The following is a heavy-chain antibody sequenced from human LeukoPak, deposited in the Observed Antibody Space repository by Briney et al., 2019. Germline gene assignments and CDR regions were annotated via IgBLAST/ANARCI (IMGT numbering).Heavy chain of an antibody. D-gene: IGHD5-12*01. CDR3: ARGKRSSGYDSGFDY. J-gene: IGHJ4*02. CDR2: IIPIFGTA. V-gene: IGHV1-69*13. CDR1: GYTFTGYY. Sequence: SVKVSCKASGYTFTGYYMHWVRQAPGQGLEWMGGIIPIFGTANYAQKFQGRVTITADESTSTAYMELSSLRSEDTAVYYCARGKRSSGYDSGFDYWGQGTLVTVSS.